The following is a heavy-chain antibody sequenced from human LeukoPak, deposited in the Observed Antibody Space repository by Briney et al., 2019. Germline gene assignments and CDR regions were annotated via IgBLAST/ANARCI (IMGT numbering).Heavy chain of an antibody. J-gene: IGHJ3*02. V-gene: IGHV3-11*01. CDR1: GFTFSDYY. CDR3: AKVVRGDYDAFDI. D-gene: IGHD4-17*01. Sequence: GGSLRLSCAASGFTFSDYYMTWIRQAAGKGLEWVSYISSSGSSIYYADSVKGRFTISRDNAKNSLYLQMNSLRAEDTAVYYCAKVVRGDYDAFDIWGQGTMVTVSS. CDR2: ISSSGSSI.